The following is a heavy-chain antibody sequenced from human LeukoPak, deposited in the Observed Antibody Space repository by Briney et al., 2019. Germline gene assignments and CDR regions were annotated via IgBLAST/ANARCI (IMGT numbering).Heavy chain of an antibody. D-gene: IGHD3-10*01. V-gene: IGHV3-21*01. CDR3: ARDYGSGSYYNLSHNWFDP. CDR1: GFTSSSYS. J-gene: IGHJ5*02. CDR2: ISSSSSYI. Sequence: GGSLRLSCAASGFTSSSYSMNWVRQAPGKGLEWVSSISSSSSYIYYADSVKGRFTISRDNAKNSLYLQMNSLRAEDTAVYYCARDYGSGSYYNLSHNWFDPWGQGTLVTVSS.